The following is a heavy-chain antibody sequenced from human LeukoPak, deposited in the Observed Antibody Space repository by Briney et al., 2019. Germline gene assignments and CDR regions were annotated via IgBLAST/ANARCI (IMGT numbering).Heavy chain of an antibody. CDR2: ISDSGGST. V-gene: IGHV3-23*01. D-gene: IGHD3-22*01. CDR1: GFTFNCTNA. CDR3: AKRGVVIRVILVGFHKDAYYFDS. Sequence: GGSLRLSCAASGFTFNCTNAWMNWVRQAPGKGLEWVAGISDSGGSTNYADSVKGRFTTSRDNRKNTLYLQMNGLRAEDTAVYFCAKRGVVIRVILVGFHKDAYYFDSWGQGALVTVSS. J-gene: IGHJ4*02.